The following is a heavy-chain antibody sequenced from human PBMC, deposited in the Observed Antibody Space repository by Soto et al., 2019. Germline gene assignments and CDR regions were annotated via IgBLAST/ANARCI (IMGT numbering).Heavy chain of an antibody. CDR2: ISWNSGTI. D-gene: IGHD2-15*01. J-gene: IGHJ6*02. CDR3: AKDMRAGSRSWGYYYGLDV. Sequence: EVQLVESGGGLVQPGRSLRLSCAASGFTFDDYAMHWVRQAPGKGLEWVSGISWNSGTIVYADSVKGRFTISRDNAKNSLYMQMNRLRGEDTAVYYCAKDMRAGSRSWGYYYGLDVWGQGTTVTVSS. V-gene: IGHV3-9*01. CDR1: GFTFDDYA.